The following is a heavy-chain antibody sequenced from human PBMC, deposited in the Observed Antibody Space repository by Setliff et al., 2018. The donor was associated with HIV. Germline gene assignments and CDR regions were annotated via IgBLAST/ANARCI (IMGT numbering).Heavy chain of an antibody. CDR2: MYHSGST. D-gene: IGHD6-13*01. CDR1: GYSISRGYY. J-gene: IGHJ4*02. V-gene: IGHV4-38-2*01. Sequence: PSETLSLTCAVSGYSISRGYYWGWIRQTPGKGLAWIGSMYHSGSTYSNPSLKSRVTMSIDTSKNQLSLKLRSVTAADTAVYYCARVARGGHSSRWYYFDYWGQGTLVTVSS. CDR3: ARVARGGHSSRWYYFDY.